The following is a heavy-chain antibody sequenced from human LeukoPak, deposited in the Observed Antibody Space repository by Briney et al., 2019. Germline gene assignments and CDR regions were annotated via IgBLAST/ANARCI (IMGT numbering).Heavy chain of an antibody. CDR3: ASVQSSPGDSYFDY. CDR1: GFTFNIYS. J-gene: IGHJ4*02. V-gene: IGHV3-48*02. Sequence: GGSLRLSCAASGFTFNIYSMNWVRQAPGKGLEWVSYISSSSSTIYYADSVKGRFTISRDNAKNSLYPQMNSLRDEDTAVYYCASVQSSPGDSYFDYWGQGTLVTVSS. CDR2: ISSSSSTI.